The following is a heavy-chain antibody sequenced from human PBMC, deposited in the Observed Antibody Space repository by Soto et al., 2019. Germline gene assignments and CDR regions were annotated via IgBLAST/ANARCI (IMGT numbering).Heavy chain of an antibody. Sequence: QVQLVQSGAEVKKPGSSVKVSCTASGGTFSDSAISWLRQAPGQGLQWMGGIIPIFGTSNYAQKFQGRVTITAEESTNTAYMEMSSLRSDDTAVYYCARERGSGSYSRVGYYYYGVDVWGQGTTVTVSS. CDR2: IIPIFGTS. J-gene: IGHJ6*02. V-gene: IGHV1-69*01. CDR3: ARERGSGSYSRVGYYYYGVDV. D-gene: IGHD3-10*01. CDR1: GGTFSDSA.